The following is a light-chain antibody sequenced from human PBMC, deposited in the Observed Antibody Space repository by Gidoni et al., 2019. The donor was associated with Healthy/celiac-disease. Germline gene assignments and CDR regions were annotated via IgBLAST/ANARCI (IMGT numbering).Light chain of an antibody. J-gene: IGKJ5*01. CDR2: DAS. CDR1: QSVSSY. Sequence: DIVLTQSPATLSLSPGERATLSCRASQSVSSYLAWYQQKPGQAPRLLIYDASNRATGIPVRVSGSGSGTDLTLTISRLEHEDFSVYYCQQRRTITFGQGTRLEIK. CDR3: QQRRTIT. V-gene: IGKV3-11*01.